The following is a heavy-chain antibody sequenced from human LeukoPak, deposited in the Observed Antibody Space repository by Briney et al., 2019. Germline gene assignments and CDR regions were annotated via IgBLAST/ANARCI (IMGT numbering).Heavy chain of an antibody. Sequence: SETLSLTCTVSGGSISSRNYYWGWIRQPPGKGLEWIVGVYYTGTTYSNPSLKSRVTISVDTSKNQFSLRLSSVTAADTAVYYCARHVSVAVTNFFDYWGQGTLVTVSS. J-gene: IGHJ4*02. V-gene: IGHV4-39*01. CDR1: GGSISSRNYY. D-gene: IGHD6-19*01. CDR3: ARHVSVAVTNFFDY. CDR2: VYYTGTT.